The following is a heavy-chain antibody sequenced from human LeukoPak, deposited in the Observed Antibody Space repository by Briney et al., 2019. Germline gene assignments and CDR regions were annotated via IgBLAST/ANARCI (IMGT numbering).Heavy chain of an antibody. CDR1: GFSLGDYA. CDR2: ITWDSGTI. V-gene: IGHV3-9*01. D-gene: IGHD2-2*01. J-gene: IGHJ6*03. Sequence: PGGSLRLSCEASGFSLGDYAMHWVRQIPGKGPEWVSGITWDSGTIDYAGSVRGRFTISRDNAKDSLYLQMNTLRPEDTAIYYCAKGKSIASLWYMDVWGKGTTVIVSS. CDR3: AKGKSIASLWYMDV.